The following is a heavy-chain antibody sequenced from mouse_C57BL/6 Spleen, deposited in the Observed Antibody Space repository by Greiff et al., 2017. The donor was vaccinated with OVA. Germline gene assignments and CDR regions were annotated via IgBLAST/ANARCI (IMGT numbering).Heavy chain of an antibody. V-gene: IGHV1-53*01. CDR2: INPSNGGT. CDR3: ARGNYYGSSHYFDY. CDR1: GYTFTSYW. D-gene: IGHD1-1*01. Sequence: VKLMESGTELVKPGASVKLSCKASGYTFTSYWMHWVKQRPGQGLEWIGNINPSNGGTNYNEKFKSKATLTVDKSSSTAYMQLSSLTSEDSAVYYCARGNYYGSSHYFDYWGQGTTLTVSS. J-gene: IGHJ2*01.